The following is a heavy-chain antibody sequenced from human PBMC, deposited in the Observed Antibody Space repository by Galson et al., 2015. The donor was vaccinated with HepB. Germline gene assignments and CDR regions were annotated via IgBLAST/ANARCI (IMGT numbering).Heavy chain of an antibody. CDR3: AKTTTATTYDY. D-gene: IGHD4-11*01. J-gene: IGHJ4*02. CDR2: ITHDGSFK. CDR1: GFTFSDFG. V-gene: IGHV3-30*18. Sequence: SLRLSCAASGFTFSDFGMNWVRQAPGKGLEWVAFITHDGSFKYYADSVTGRFTGSRDNSKNTLYLQMNSLTAEDTAVYYCAKTTTATTYDYWGQGTLVTVSS.